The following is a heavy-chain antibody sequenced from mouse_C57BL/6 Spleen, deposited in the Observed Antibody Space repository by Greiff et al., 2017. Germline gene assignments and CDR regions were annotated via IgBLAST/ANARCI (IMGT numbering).Heavy chain of an antibody. CDR2: IYPGSGNT. J-gene: IGHJ1*03. V-gene: IGHV1-76*01. D-gene: IGHD1-1*01. Sequence: VQRVESGAELVRPGASVKLSCKASGYTFTDYYINWVKQRPGQGLEWIARIYPGSGNTYYNEKFKGKATLTAEKSSSTAYMQLSSLTSEDSAVYFCARGPYYGSSHWYFDVWGTGTTVTVSS. CDR3: ARGPYYGSSHWYFDV. CDR1: GYTFTDYY.